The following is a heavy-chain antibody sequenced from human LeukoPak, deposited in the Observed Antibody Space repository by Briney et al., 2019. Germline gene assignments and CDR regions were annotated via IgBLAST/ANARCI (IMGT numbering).Heavy chain of an antibody. D-gene: IGHD1-1*01. V-gene: IGHV4-38-2*02. J-gene: IGHJ4*02. CDR1: GYSISSGFY. CDR2: IYHSGST. Sequence: SETLSLTCTVSGYSISSGFYWGWIRQPPGRGPEWIGSIYHSGSTHYNSSLKSRVTISVDTSKNQLSLKLSSVTAADTAVYYCARGVGLTQGGTFDYWGQGTLVTVSS. CDR3: ARGVGLTQGGTFDY.